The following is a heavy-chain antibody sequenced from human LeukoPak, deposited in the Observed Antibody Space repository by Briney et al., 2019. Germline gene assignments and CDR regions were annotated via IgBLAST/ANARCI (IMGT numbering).Heavy chain of an antibody. D-gene: IGHD3-10*01. J-gene: IGHJ4*02. CDR2: ISASSGYI. CDR3: ARDRVYYYGSGSYGPDY. V-gene: IGHV3-21*01. CDR1: GFTFSSYT. Sequence: AGDSLRLSCAASGFTFSSYTMDWVRQAPGKGLEWVSSISASSGYIYYADSMKGRFTISRDNAENSLHLQMNSLRAEDTAVYYCARDRVYYYGSGSYGPDYWGQGTLVTVSS.